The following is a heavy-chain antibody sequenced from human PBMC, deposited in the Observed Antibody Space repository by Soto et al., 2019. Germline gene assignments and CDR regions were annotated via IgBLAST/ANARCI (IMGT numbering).Heavy chain of an antibody. Sequence: GASLKISRERSGYNFARYWIASVRQLPGKGPEWMGIIYPGDSETSYSPSFQGQVTISVDKSISTAYLQWNSLKASDSAVYYCARRGYSYGLDVWGQGTKVTV. CDR1: GYNFARYW. CDR3: ARRGYSYGLDV. CDR2: IYPGDSET. V-gene: IGHV5-51*01. J-gene: IGHJ6*02. D-gene: IGHD5-18*01.